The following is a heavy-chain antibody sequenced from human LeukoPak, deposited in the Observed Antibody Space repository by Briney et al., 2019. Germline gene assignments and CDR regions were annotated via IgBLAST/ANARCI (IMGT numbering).Heavy chain of an antibody. CDR3: AKQLWFGELLRGYFDY. J-gene: IGHJ4*02. CDR2: ISYDGINK. Sequence: GGSLRLSCAASGFTFRSYGMHWVRQAPGKGLEWVALISYDGINKYYADSVKGRFTISRDNSKNTLYLQMNSLRAEDTAVYYCAKQLWFGELLRGYFDYWGQGTLVTVSS. D-gene: IGHD3-10*01. V-gene: IGHV3-30*18. CDR1: GFTFRSYG.